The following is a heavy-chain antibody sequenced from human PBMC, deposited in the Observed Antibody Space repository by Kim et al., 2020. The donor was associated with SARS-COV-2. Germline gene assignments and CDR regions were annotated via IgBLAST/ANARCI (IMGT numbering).Heavy chain of an antibody. CDR3: AKGTGYSDSYYFDY. J-gene: IGHJ4*02. CDR2: LTSTGSST. V-gene: IGHV3-23*05. CDR1: GFTFSGYA. Sequence: GSLRLSCAASGFTFSGYAMARVRQAPGKGLEWVSALTSTGSSTFYADSVKGRFTISRDNSKNTLFLQMSSLRAEDTALYYCAKGTGYSDSYYFDYWGQGTLVTVFS. D-gene: IGHD4-17*01.